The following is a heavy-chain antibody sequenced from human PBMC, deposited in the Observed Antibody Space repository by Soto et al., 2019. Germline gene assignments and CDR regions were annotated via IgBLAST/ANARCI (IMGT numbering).Heavy chain of an antibody. CDR1: GFAFSNAW. CDR3: TTDSPTTMPEVRFDY. D-gene: IGHD1-26*01. J-gene: IGHJ4*01. CDR2: IKSKTDGGSA. V-gene: IGHV3-15*07. Sequence: GGSLRLSCAASGFAFSNAWINWVRQAPGKGLQWVGRIKSKTDGGSADYAAPVKGRFAVSRDDSKNIVYLQMNSLKIEDTAVYYCTTDSPTTMPEVRFDYWGHGTLVTVSS.